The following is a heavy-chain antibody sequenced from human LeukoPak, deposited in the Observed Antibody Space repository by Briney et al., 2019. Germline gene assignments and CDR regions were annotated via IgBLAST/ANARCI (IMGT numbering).Heavy chain of an antibody. D-gene: IGHD6-13*01. V-gene: IGHV3-74*01. CDR2: INTDGTGT. CDR3: ARGTAETAGIDY. CDR1: GFTFSNFW. Sequence: GGSLRLSCAASGFTFSNFWMHWVRQAPGKGLVWVSHINTDGTGTTYGDSAKGRFSVSGDNAKNTLFLQMNSLRVEDTAVYYCARGTAETAGIDYWGQGTLVTVSS. J-gene: IGHJ4*02.